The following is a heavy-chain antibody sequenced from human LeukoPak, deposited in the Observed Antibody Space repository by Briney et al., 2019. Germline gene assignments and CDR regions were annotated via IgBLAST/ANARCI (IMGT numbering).Heavy chain of an antibody. V-gene: IGHV1-46*01. D-gene: IGHD2-2*01. CDR2: INPSGGTT. CDR3: ARDPCSTSCYAFDY. Sequence: GASVKVSCKASGYTFTTYYMHWVRQAPGQGLEWMGIINPSGGTTSCAQKFQGRVTMTRDTSTSTVYMELSSLTSEDTDVYYCARDPCSTSCYAFDYWGQGTLVTVSS. J-gene: IGHJ4*02. CDR1: GYTFTTYY.